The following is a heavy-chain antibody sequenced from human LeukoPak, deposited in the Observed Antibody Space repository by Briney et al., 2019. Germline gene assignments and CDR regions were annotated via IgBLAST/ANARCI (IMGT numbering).Heavy chain of an antibody. CDR1: GYTFTSYY. J-gene: IGHJ4*02. D-gene: IGHD6-6*01. CDR3: ARGSSYSSSSDY. Sequence: ASVKVSCKASGYTFTSYYMHWVRQAPGQGLEWMGGIIPIFGTANYAQKFQGRVTITADESTSTAYMELSSLRSEDTAVYYCARGSSYSSSSDYWGQGTLVTVSS. V-gene: IGHV1-69*13. CDR2: IIPIFGTA.